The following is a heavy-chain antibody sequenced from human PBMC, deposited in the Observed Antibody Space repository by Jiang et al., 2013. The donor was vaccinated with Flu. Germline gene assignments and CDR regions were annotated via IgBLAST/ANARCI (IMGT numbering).Heavy chain of an antibody. CDR1: GDSFSNNGFY. V-gene: IGHV4-39*07. J-gene: IGHJ4*02. CDR2: IYYTGST. D-gene: IGHD3-10*01. Sequence: GPGLVKPSETLFLTCTVSGDSFSNNGFYWGWIRQSPEKGLEWLGNIYYTGSTFYNPSLRSRISISVDTAQTQFYLTLRSVTAADTAIYYCARHYDGGYYVWFDYWGQGTLVTVSS. CDR3: ARHYDGGYYVWFDY.